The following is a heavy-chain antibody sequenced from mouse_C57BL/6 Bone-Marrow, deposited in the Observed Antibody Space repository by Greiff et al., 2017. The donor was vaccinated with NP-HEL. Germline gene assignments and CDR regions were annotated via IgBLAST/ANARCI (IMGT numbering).Heavy chain of an antibody. V-gene: IGHV14-3*01. D-gene: IGHD1-1*01. J-gene: IGHJ1*03. Sequence: EVKLMESVAELVRPGASVKLSCTASGFNIKNTYMHWVKQRPEQGLEWIGRIDPANGNTKYAPKFQGKATITADTSSNTAYLQLSSLTSEDTAIYYCATVDYGSSYSYWYFDVWGTGTTVTVSS. CDR3: ATVDYGSSYSYWYFDV. CDR1: GFNIKNTY. CDR2: IDPANGNT.